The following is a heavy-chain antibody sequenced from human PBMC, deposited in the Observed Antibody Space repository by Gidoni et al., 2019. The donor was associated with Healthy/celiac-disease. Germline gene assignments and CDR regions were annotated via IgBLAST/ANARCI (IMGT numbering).Heavy chain of an antibody. V-gene: IGHV1-69*01. CDR2: IIPIFGTA. D-gene: IGHD4-17*01. Sequence: QVQLVQSGAEVKKPGSSVKVSCQASGGTFSSYAISWVRQAPGLGLEWMGGIIPIFGTANYAQKFQGRVTITADESTSTAYMELSSLRSEDTAVYYCAGALFYGYYYYGMDVWGQGTTVTVSS. CDR1: GGTFSSYA. CDR3: AGALFYGYYYYGMDV. J-gene: IGHJ6*02.